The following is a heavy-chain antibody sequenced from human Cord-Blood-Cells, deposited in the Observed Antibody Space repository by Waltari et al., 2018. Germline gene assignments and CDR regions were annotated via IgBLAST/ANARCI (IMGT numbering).Heavy chain of an antibody. CDR1: GGTFSSYA. D-gene: IGHD6-6*01. CDR3: ARDRQAAPNWFDP. Sequence: QVQLVQSGAEVKKPGSSVKVSCKASGGTFSSYAISWVRQAPGQGLEWLGGIVPSLGIATNAQKYQGGVTITADESTSTAYRERSSLRSEDTAVYYCARDRQAAPNWFDPWGQGTLVTVSS. V-gene: IGHV1-69*04. J-gene: IGHJ5*02. CDR2: IVPSLGIA.